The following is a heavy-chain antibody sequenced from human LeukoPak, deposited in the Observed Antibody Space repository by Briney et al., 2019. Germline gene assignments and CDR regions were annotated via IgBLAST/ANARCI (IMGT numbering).Heavy chain of an antibody. CDR1: GFTFSSSW. CDR3: ATWSNAWEFDY. Sequence: GGSLRLSCAASGFTFSSSWMTWVRQAPGKGLEWVAHINEDGTDKYYVDSVTGRSTISRDNTKNSLYLQMSSLRDEDTAVYYCATWSNAWEFDYWGQGALVSVSS. J-gene: IGHJ4*02. D-gene: IGHD1-26*01. V-gene: IGHV3-7*05. CDR2: INEDGTDK.